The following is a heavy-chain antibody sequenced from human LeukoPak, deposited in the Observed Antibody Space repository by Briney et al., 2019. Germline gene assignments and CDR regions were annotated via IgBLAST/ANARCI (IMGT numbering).Heavy chain of an antibody. CDR2: VYYIGSP. V-gene: IGHV4-39*01. Sequence: SETLSLTCSVSGDSIKSGHSYWGWIRQSPWKGLEWIGSVYYIGSPYYNPSLNSGRVTISVGTSKNQFSLKLASVTAEDTAVYYCARMTITKRAMDVWGQGTTVTVSS. J-gene: IGHJ6*02. D-gene: IGHD5-24*01. CDR3: ARMTITKRAMDV. CDR1: GDSIKSGHSY.